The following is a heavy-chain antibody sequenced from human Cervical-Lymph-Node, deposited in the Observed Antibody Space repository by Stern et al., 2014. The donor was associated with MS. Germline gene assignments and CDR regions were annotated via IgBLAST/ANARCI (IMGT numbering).Heavy chain of an antibody. D-gene: IGHD1-26*01. J-gene: IGHJ4*02. CDR2: IRSKANSYAT. CDR1: GFTFSGSA. V-gene: IGHV3-73*01. CDR3: TSPAGGTSH. Sequence: EVQLVESGGGLVQPGGSLKLSCAASGFTFSGSAMHWVRQASGKGLAWVGRIRSKANSYATAYAASVKGRFTISRDDSKNTAYLQMNSLKTEDTAVYYCTSPAGGTSHWGQGTLVTVSS.